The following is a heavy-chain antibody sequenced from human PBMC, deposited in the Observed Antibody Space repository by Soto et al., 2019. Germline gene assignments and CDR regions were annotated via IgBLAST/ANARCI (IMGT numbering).Heavy chain of an antibody. J-gene: IGHJ5*02. D-gene: IGHD2-15*01. CDR3: VRGVVVVTASQWGWFDP. Sequence: QVQLVQSGAEVKKPGSSVKVSCKASGGTFSSYTISWVRQAPGQGLEWMGGINPMFGTTKYAQKFQGRVTITADESTSTAYMEMSSLRSEDTAVYYCVRGVVVVTASQWGWFDPWGQGTLVIVSS. V-gene: IGHV1-69*01. CDR1: GGTFSSYT. CDR2: INPMFGTT.